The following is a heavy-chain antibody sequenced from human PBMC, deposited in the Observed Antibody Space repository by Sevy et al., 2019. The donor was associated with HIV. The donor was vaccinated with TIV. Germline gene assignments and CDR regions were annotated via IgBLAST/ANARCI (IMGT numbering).Heavy chain of an antibody. V-gene: IGHV4-59*08. Sequence: SETLSLTCTVSGGSISSYYWSWIRQPPGKGLEWIGYISYSGSTNYNPSLKSRVTISIDTSKNQFSLKLSSMTAADTAVYYCARKGVSAYDDTFDPWGQGTLVTASS. J-gene: IGHJ5*02. CDR1: GGSISSYY. D-gene: IGHD3-3*01. CDR2: ISYSGST. CDR3: ARKGVSAYDDTFDP.